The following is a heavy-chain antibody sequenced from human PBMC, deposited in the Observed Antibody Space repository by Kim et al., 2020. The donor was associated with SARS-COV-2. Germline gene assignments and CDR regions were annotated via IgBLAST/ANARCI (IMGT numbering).Heavy chain of an antibody. Sequence: TVKSRFTSSRDNAKNSLYLQMNSLRAEDTAVYYCASDEENQNPHVDYWGQGTLVTVSS. CDR3: ASDEENQNPHVDY. J-gene: IGHJ4*02. V-gene: IGHV3-11*04. D-gene: IGHD2-2*01.